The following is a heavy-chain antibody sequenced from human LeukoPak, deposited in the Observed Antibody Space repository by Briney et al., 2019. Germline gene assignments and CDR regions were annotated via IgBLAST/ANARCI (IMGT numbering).Heavy chain of an antibody. CDR1: GYTFTSYG. J-gene: IGHJ4*02. CDR3: ARDLRYGALDNFDY. V-gene: IGHV1-18*01. CDR2: ISAYNGNT. Sequence: GASVKVSCKASGYTFTSYGISWVRQAPGQGLEWMGWISAYNGNTNYAQKLQGRVTMTRDTSTSTVYMELSSLRSEDTAVYYCARDLRYGALDNFDYWGQGTLVTVSS. D-gene: IGHD4-17*01.